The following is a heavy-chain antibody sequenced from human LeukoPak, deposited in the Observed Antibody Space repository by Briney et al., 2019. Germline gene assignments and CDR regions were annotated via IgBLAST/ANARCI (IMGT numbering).Heavy chain of an antibody. D-gene: IGHD3-16*01. Sequence: PSETLSLTCAVYGGSFSGYYWSWIRQPPGKGLEWIGEINHSGSTNYNPSLKSRVTISVDTSKNQFSLKLSSVTAADTAVYYCAREGGLREYYFDYWGQGTLVTVSS. V-gene: IGHV4-34*01. J-gene: IGHJ4*02. CDR2: INHSGST. CDR3: AREGGLREYYFDY. CDR1: GGSFSGYY.